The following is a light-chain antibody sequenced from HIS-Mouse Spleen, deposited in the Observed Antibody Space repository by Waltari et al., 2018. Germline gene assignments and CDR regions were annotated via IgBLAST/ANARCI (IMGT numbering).Light chain of an antibody. CDR2: WAS. CDR1: QSVLYSSNNKNY. V-gene: IGKV4-1*01. CDR3: QQYYSTPWT. J-gene: IGKJ1*01. Sequence: DIVMTQSPDSLAVSLGERATINCKSSQSVLYSSNNKNYLAWYQQKPGQRPKLLIYWASTRESGVPDRFSGSGSGTEFTLTISSLQAEDVAVYYCQQYYSTPWTFGQGTKVEIK.